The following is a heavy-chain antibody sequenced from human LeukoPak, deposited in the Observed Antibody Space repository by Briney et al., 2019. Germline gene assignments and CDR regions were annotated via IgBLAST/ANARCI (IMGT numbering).Heavy chain of an antibody. J-gene: IGHJ4*02. V-gene: IGHV3-23*01. CDR1: GVTFSSYA. CDR3: AKASVDYDILTGYSDYDY. CDR2: ISGSGGST. D-gene: IGHD3-9*01. Sequence: PGGSLRLSCAASGVTFSSYAMSWVRQAPGKGLEWVSSISGSGGSTYYADSVKGRFTISRDNSKNTLYLQMNSLRAEDTAVYYCAKASVDYDILTGYSDYDYWGQGTLVTVSS.